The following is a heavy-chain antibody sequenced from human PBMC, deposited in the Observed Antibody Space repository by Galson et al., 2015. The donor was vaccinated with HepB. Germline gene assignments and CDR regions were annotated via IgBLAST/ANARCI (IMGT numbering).Heavy chain of an antibody. CDR1: GFTFSSYS. D-gene: IGHD1-26*01. J-gene: IGHJ6*02. CDR3: ARDGLVGALGGGGMDV. V-gene: IGHV3-33*08. CDR2: IWYDGSNK. Sequence: SLRLSCAASGFTFSSYSMHWVRQAPGKGLEWVAVIWYDGSNKYYADSVKGRFTISRDNSKNTLYLQMNSLRAEDTAVYYCARDGLVGALGGGGMDVWGQGTTVTVSS.